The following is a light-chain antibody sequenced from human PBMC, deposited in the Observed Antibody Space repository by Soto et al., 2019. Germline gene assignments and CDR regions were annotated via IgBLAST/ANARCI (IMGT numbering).Light chain of an antibody. J-gene: IGLJ3*02. V-gene: IGLV2-14*01. CDR3: RSYESSSTLWV. CDR1: SSDVGAGNY. Sequence: QSALTQPPSVSGSPGQTVTISCTGTSSDVGAGNYVSWYQQHPGKAPKLIIYDVSNRPSGVPDRFSGSKSGTTASLAISGLQAEDEADYYCRSYESSSTLWVFGGGTKLTVL. CDR2: DVS.